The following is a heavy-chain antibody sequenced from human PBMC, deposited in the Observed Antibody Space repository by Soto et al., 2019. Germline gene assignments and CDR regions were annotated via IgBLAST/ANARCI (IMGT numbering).Heavy chain of an antibody. V-gene: IGHV3-53*02. CDR2: IYSGGTT. CDR3: ARGYGTSYGFGY. J-gene: IGHJ4*02. D-gene: IGHD3-16*02. CDR1: GFSVSSNY. Sequence: EVQLVETGGGLIQPGGSPRLSCAAYGFSVSSNYMTWVRQAPGKGLEWVSLIYSGGTTYYADSVKGRFTISRDNSKNTVYLQMNRLRVEDAAVYYCARGYGTSYGFGYWGQGTLVTVSS.